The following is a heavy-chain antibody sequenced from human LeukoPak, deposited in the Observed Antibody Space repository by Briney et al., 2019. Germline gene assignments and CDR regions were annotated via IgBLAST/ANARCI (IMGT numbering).Heavy chain of an antibody. V-gene: IGHV3-21*01. D-gene: IGHD1-1*01. CDR2: ISSSSSYI. Sequence: PGGSLRLSCAASGFTFSSYSMNWVRQAPGKGLEWVSSISSSSSYIYYADSVKGRFTISRDNAKNSLYLQMNSLRAEDTAVYYCARALERRGAFDIWGQGTMVTVSS. J-gene: IGHJ3*02. CDR1: GFTFSSYS. CDR3: ARALERRGAFDI.